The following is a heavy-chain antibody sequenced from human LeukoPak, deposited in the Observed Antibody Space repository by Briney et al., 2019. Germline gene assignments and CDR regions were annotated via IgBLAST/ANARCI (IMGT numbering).Heavy chain of an antibody. J-gene: IGHJ4*02. CDR3: AKVRWRNGSSSFDN. D-gene: IGHD6-6*01. CDR2: ISTYNGNT. V-gene: IGHV1-18*01. Sequence: ASVKVSCKASGYTFTSYSINWVRQAPGQGLEWMGWISTYNGNTSYAQKLQGRVTMTTDKSTSTAYVELRSLRSDDTAVYYCAKVRWRNGSSSFDNWGQGTLVSVSS. CDR1: GYTFTSYS.